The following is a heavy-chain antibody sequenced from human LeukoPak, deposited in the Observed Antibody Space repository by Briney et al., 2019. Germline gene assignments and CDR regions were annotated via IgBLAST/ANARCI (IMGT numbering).Heavy chain of an antibody. CDR3: ARGVFETRYDY. J-gene: IGHJ4*02. V-gene: IGHV4-30-4*01. D-gene: IGHD1/OR15-1a*01. CDR2: ISYSGST. Sequence: KPSQTLSLTCTVSGVSISGDDYYWSWIRQPPGQGLEWIGYISYSGSTYYNPSLKSRVTMSVDTSKNQFSLNLSSVTAADTAVYYCARGVFETRYDYWGQGTLVTVSS. CDR1: GVSISGDDYY.